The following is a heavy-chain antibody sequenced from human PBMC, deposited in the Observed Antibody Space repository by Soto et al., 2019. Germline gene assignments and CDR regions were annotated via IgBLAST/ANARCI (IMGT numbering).Heavy chain of an antibody. CDR2: IIPIFGTA. V-gene: IGHV1-69*01. CDR3: ARARLGTAADV. J-gene: IGHJ6*02. D-gene: IGHD3-16*01. Sequence: CKDSGGAYESKALRWARQAPGQGLEWMGGIIPIFGTANYAQKFQGRVTITADESTSTAYMELSSLRSEDTAVYYCARARLGTAADVCGQGTTVTVSS. CDR1: GGAYESKA.